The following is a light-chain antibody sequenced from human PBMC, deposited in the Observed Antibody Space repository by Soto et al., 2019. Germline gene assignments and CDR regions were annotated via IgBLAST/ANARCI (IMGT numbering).Light chain of an antibody. CDR2: AAC. Sequence: DIQMTQSPSSLSASVGDRVTISCRASQSIDTFLNWCQQKPGKAPTLLIYAACRLQSGVRSTFSGSGSGTDFTLTIRSLKPEDFATYYCQQNYNTWTFGQGTKV. CDR3: QQNYNTWT. V-gene: IGKV1-39*01. J-gene: IGKJ1*01. CDR1: QSIDTF.